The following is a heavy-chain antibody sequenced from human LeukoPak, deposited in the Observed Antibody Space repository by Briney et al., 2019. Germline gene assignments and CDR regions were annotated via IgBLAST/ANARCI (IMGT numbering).Heavy chain of an antibody. J-gene: IGHJ4*02. V-gene: IGHV3-23*01. Sequence: GGSLRLSCAASGFTFSNYAMRWVRQAPGKGLEWVSGISGSGDSTYYADSVKGRFTISRDDSKNTLYLQMNSLRAEDTAVYYCARRSGIAVAGAFDYWGQGTLVTVSS. D-gene: IGHD6-19*01. CDR3: ARRSGIAVAGAFDY. CDR2: ISGSGDST. CDR1: GFTFSNYA.